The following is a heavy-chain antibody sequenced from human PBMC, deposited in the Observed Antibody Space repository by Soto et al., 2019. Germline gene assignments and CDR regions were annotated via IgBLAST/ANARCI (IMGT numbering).Heavy chain of an antibody. Sequence: ASVKVSCKTSEDTYNNYYIQWVRQAPVQGLGWMGTFNPSSGGTFYAQNFQGRITMTTDTSTSTAYMELRSLRSDDTAVYYFARDLIPPYYYDNSGYYPFDYWGQGTLVTVSS. V-gene: IGHV1-46*02. J-gene: IGHJ4*02. CDR1: EDTYNNYY. CDR2: FNPSSGGT. CDR3: ARDLIPPYYYDNSGYYPFDY. D-gene: IGHD3-22*01.